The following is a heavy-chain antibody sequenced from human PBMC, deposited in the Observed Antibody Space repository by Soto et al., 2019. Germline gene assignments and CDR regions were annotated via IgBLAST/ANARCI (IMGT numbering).Heavy chain of an antibody. CDR3: ARHEAAAGTSASFWFDP. CDR1: GGSISSSSYY. CDR2: IYYSGST. Sequence: QLQLQESGPGLVKPSETLSLTCTVSGGSISSSSYYWGWIRQPPGKGLEWIGSIYYSGSTYYNPSLKSRVTISVDTSKHQFSLQPSSVNAADTAVYYCARHEAAAGTSASFWFDPWGQGTLVTVSS. V-gene: IGHV4-39*01. J-gene: IGHJ5*02. D-gene: IGHD6-13*01.